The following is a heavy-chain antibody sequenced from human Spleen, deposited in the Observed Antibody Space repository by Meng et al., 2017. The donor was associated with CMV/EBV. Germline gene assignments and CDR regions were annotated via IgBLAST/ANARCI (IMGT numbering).Heavy chain of an antibody. D-gene: IGHD5-24*01. V-gene: IGHV1-2*02. CDR1: GYTFPSYG. CDR2: INPNSGGT. CDR3: ARDRDGYNNLDY. J-gene: IGHJ4*02. Sequence: ASVKVSCKASGYTFPSYGINWVRQAPGQGLEWMGWINPNSGGTNYAQKFQGRVTMTRDTSISTAYMELSRLRSDDTAVYYCARDRDGYNNLDYWGQGTLVTVSS.